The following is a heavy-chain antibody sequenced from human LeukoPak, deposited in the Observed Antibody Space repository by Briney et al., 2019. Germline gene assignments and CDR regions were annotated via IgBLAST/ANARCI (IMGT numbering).Heavy chain of an antibody. V-gene: IGHV1-18*01. J-gene: IGHJ5*02. Sequence: ASVEVSCKASGYTFTSYGISWVRQAPGQGVEWMGWISAYNGNTNYAQKLQGRVTMTTDTSTSTAYMELRSLRSDDTAVYYCARALSYYYAPYTFDPWGQGTLVTVSS. D-gene: IGHD3-10*01. CDR1: GYTFTSYG. CDR3: ARALSYYYAPYTFDP. CDR2: ISAYNGNT.